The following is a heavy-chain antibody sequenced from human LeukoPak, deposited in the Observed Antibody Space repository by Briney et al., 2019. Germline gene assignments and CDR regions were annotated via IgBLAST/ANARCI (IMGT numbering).Heavy chain of an antibody. CDR2: IDSTGAYT. Sequence: QPGGPLRLSCAASGFIFSNYAMSWVRQAPGKGLEWVSAIDSTGAYTWYADSVKGRFTISKDSSKTILYLQMNSLRAEDAAVYFCAKGSAAGRPYYFDYWGQGTLVTVSS. D-gene: IGHD6-25*01. CDR1: GFIFSNYA. V-gene: IGHV3-23*01. CDR3: AKGSAAGRPYYFDY. J-gene: IGHJ4*02.